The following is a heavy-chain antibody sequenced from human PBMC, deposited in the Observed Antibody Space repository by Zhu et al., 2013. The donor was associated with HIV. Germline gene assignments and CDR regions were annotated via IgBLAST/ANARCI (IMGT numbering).Heavy chain of an antibody. V-gene: IGHV1-2*02. D-gene: IGHD2-2*02. CDR2: INPNSGGT. J-gene: IGHJ4*02. Sequence: QVQLVQSGAEVMQPGASVKVSCKASGYTFTDYGITWVRQAPGQGLEWMGWINPNSGGTNYAQKFQGRVTMTRDTSISTAYMELSRLRSDDTAVYYCARRGHIVVVPAAIKGAFDYWGQGTLVTVSS. CDR3: ARRGHIVVVPAAIKGAFDY. CDR1: GYTFTDYG.